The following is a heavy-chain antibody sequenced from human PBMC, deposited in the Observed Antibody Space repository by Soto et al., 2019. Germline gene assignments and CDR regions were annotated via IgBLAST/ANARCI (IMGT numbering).Heavy chain of an antibody. J-gene: IGHJ6*03. CDR1: GGSLRGYY. D-gene: IGHD6-6*01. Sequence: SETLSLTCAVYGGSLRGYYWSWIRQPPGKGLERIGQINHSGSTTYNPSLKSRATISVDTSKNQFSLKLSSVTAADTAVYYCAREIRRIADRPDYYYYMDVWGKGTTVTVS. V-gene: IGHV4-34*01. CDR3: AREIRRIADRPDYYYYMDV. CDR2: INHSGST.